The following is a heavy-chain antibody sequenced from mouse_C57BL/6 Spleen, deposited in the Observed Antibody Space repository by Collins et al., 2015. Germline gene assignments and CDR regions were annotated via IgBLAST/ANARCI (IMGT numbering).Heavy chain of an antibody. CDR2: IDPSDSYT. Sequence: KASGYTFTSYWMHWVKQRPGQGLEWIGEIDPSDSYTNYNQKFKGKSTLTVDNSSSTTYMQLRSLTSEDSAVYYCARSEGAWFAYWGQGTLVTVSA. J-gene: IGHJ3*01. CDR3: ARSEGAWFAY. V-gene: IGHV1-69*01. CDR1: GYTFTSYW.